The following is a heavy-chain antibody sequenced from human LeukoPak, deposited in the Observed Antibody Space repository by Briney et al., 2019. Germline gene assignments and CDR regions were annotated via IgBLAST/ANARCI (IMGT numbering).Heavy chain of an antibody. Sequence: GGSLTLSCAAPGLITDDYAIHWVRQAPGKGLEWVSLISGDGGSTFYADSVRGRFTISRDHSKDPLSLQMSSLRSEDTALYFCVRESETSGWFDHWGQGTLVTVSS. CDR2: ISGDGGST. CDR3: VRESETSGWFDH. D-gene: IGHD6-25*01. CDR1: GLITDDYA. J-gene: IGHJ5*02. V-gene: IGHV3-43*02.